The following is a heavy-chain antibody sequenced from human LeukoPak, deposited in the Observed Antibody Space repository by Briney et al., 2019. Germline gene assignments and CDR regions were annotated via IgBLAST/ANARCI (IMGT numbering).Heavy chain of an antibody. D-gene: IGHD6-13*01. V-gene: IGHV3-23*01. CDR1: GFTFSSYA. Sequence: GGSLRLSCAASGFTFSSYAMSWVRQAPGKGLEWVSAISGSGGSTYYADSVKGRFTISRDNSKNTLYLQMNSLRAEDTAVYYCAKDESSRWYELLLLDYWGQGTLVTVSS. CDR2: ISGSGGST. J-gene: IGHJ4*02. CDR3: AKDESSRWYELLLLDY.